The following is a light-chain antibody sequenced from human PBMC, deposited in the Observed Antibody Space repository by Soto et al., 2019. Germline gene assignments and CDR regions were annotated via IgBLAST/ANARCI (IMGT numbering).Light chain of an antibody. J-gene: IGLJ1*01. V-gene: IGLV2-14*01. CDR3: NSYRTSHTLV. CDR1: SSDVGGYNY. CDR2: EVS. Sequence: QSALTQPASVSGSPGQSITISCTGTSSDVGGYNYVSWYQQHPGKAPKLMIYEVSNRPSGVSNRFSGSKSGNTASLTISGLQAEDEADYYCNSYRTSHTLVFGTGTKVTVL.